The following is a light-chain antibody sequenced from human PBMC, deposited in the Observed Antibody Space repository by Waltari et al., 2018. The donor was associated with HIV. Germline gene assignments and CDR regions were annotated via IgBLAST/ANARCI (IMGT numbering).Light chain of an antibody. V-gene: IGKV3-11*01. J-gene: IGKJ3*01. CDR1: QSISSY. CDR2: VAS. Sequence: VLTQSPVTLSVSPGERATLSCRASQSISSYLSWYQQKPGQAPRLLIYVASKRATGIPARFSGSGSGTDFTLTISSLEPEDFAVYYCQQRSSWPLITFGPGTKVDVK. CDR3: QQRSSWPLIT.